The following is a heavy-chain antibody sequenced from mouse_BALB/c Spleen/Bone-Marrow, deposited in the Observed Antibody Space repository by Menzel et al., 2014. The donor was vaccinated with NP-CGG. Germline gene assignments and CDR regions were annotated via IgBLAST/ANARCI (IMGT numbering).Heavy chain of an antibody. Sequence: QVQLQQSGAELVKPGASVRLSCKASGYTFTSYYMYWVKQRPGQGLEWIGGINPGNGGTNFNEKFKSKATLTVDKSSSTAYMQLSSLTSEDSAVCYCTRSEPFAYWGQGTLVTVSA. V-gene: IGHV1-53*01. CDR2: INPGNGGT. CDR1: GYTFTSYY. J-gene: IGHJ3*01. CDR3: TRSEPFAY.